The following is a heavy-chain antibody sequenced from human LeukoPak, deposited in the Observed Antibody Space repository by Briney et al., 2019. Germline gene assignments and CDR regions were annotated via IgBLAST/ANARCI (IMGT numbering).Heavy chain of an antibody. V-gene: IGHV4-34*01. J-gene: IGHJ3*02. CDR2: INHSGST. CDR3: ASPGRGPFDI. Sequence: SETLSLTCAVYGGSFSGYYWSWIRQPPGKGLEWIGEINHSGSTNYNPSLKSRVTISVDTSKNQFSLKLSSVTAADTAVYYCASPGRGPFDIWGQGTMVTVSS. D-gene: IGHD3-10*01. CDR1: GGSFSGYY.